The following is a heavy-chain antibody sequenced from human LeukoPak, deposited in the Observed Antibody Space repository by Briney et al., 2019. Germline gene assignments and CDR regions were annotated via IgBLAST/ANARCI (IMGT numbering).Heavy chain of an antibody. J-gene: IGHJ4*02. CDR3: ARARRIAAADY. D-gene: IGHD6-13*01. CDR2: IYYSWST. CDR1: GGSLSSYY. Sequence: SETLSLTCTVSGGSLSSYYWRWIRQPPGKGLEWIGYIYYSWSTNYNPSLKSRVTISVDTSKNQFSLKLSSVTAADTAVYYCARARRIAAADYWGQGTLVTVSS. V-gene: IGHV4-59*01.